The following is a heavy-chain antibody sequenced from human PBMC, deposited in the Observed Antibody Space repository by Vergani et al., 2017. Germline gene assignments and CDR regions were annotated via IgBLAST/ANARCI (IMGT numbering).Heavy chain of an antibody. J-gene: IGHJ4*02. V-gene: IGHV4-39*01. CDR2: IYYSGST. CDR1: GGSISSSSYY. CDR3: ARLGVREYCSGGSCWRYDY. Sequence: QLQLQESGPGLVKPSETLSLTCTVSGGSISSSSYYWGWIRQPPGKGLEWIGSIYYSGSTYYNPSLKSRVTISVDTSKNQFSLKLSSVTAADTAVYYCARLGVREYCSGGSCWRYDYWGQGTLVTVSS. D-gene: IGHD2-15*01.